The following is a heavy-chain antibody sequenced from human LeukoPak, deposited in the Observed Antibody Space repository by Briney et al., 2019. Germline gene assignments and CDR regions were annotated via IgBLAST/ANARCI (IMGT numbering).Heavy chain of an antibody. CDR2: INPSGGST. CDR1: GYTFTSYY. CDR3: ARAGVAATIYYYYYYMDV. V-gene: IGHV1-46*01. J-gene: IGHJ6*03. D-gene: IGHD2-15*01. Sequence: ASVKVSCKASGYTFTSYYMHWVRQAPGQGLEWMGIINPSGGSTSYAQKFQGRVTMTRDMSTSTVYMELSSLRSEDTAVYYCARAGVAATIYYYYYYMDVWGKGTTVTVSS.